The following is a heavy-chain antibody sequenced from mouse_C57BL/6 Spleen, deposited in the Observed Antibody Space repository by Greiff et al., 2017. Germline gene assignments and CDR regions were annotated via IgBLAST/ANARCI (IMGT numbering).Heavy chain of an antibody. Sequence: QVQLQQSGAELARPGASVKLSCKASGYTFTSYTMHWVKQRPGQGLEWIGYINPSSGDTKYNQKFKYKATLTSGKSSSTAYILLSDLTSEDSSVYYCARETYFDYWGQGTTLTVSS. CDR1: GYTFTSYT. J-gene: IGHJ2*01. CDR2: INPSSGDT. V-gene: IGHV1-4*01. CDR3: ARETYFDY.